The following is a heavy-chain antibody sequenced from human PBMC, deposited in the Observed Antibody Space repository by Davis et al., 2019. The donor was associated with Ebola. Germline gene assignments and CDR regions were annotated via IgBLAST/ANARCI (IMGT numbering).Heavy chain of an antibody. CDR2: IIPKSGTP. CDR3: ASRPNRAAAGDY. Sequence: SVKVSCKASGVTFRTFGFSWVKHAPGQGLEWMGGIIPKSGTPNYAQKFQGRVTITADESTNTVYMEVRSLRSEDTARYYCASRPNRAAAGDYWGQGTRVTVSS. J-gene: IGHJ4*02. CDR1: GVTFRTFG. V-gene: IGHV1-69*13. D-gene: IGHD6-13*01.